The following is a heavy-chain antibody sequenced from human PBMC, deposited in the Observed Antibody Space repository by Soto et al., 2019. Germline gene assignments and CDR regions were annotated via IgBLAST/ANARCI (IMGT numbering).Heavy chain of an antibody. CDR2: IIPIFGTA. CDR1: GGTFSSYA. Sequence: SVTVSCKASGGTFSSYAISWVRQAPGQGLEWMGGIIPIFGTANYAQKFQGRVTITADESTSTAYMELSSLRSEDTAVYYCARASTYYDFWSGYHFDYWGQGTLVTVSS. J-gene: IGHJ4*02. V-gene: IGHV1-69*13. CDR3: ARASTYYDFWSGYHFDY. D-gene: IGHD3-3*01.